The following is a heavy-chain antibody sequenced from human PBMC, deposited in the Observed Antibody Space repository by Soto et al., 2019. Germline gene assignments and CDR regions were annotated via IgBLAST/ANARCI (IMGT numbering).Heavy chain of an antibody. V-gene: IGHV1-69*01. CDR1: GGTFSSYA. CDR3: ARDRIATYANGEYLQH. D-gene: IGHD2-21*01. Sequence: QVQLVQSGAEVKKPGSSVKVSCKASGGTFSSYAISWVRQAPGQGLEWMGGIIPIFGTANYAQKFQGRVTITADESTSTAYMELSSLRSEDTAVYYCARDRIATYANGEYLQHWGQGTLVTVSS. CDR2: IIPIFGTA. J-gene: IGHJ1*01.